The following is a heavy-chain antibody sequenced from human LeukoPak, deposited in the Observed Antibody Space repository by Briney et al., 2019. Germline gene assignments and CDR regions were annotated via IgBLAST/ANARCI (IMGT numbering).Heavy chain of an antibody. J-gene: IGHJ4*02. CDR3: AKDIMGSSWYPPLDY. V-gene: IGHV3-23*01. D-gene: IGHD6-13*01. Sequence: GRSLRPSCAASGFTFSSSATSSVSQAPGKGLEWVSAISGSGGSTYYADSVKGRFTISRDNSKNTLYLQMNSLRAEDTAVYYCAKDIMGSSWYPPLDYWGQGTLVTVSS. CDR2: ISGSGGST. CDR1: GFTFSSSA.